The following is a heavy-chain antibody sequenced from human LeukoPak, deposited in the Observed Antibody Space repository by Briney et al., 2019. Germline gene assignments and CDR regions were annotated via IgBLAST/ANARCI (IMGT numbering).Heavy chain of an antibody. CDR3: ARGVRIAVADPHLDY. D-gene: IGHD6-19*01. Sequence: AASVKVSCTASGGTFSSYAISWVRQAPGQGLEWMGGIIPIFGTANYAQKFQGRVTITADESTSTAYMELSSLRSEDTAVYFCARGVRIAVADPHLDYWGQGTLVTVSS. J-gene: IGHJ4*02. CDR1: GGTFSSYA. CDR2: IIPIFGTA. V-gene: IGHV1-69*13.